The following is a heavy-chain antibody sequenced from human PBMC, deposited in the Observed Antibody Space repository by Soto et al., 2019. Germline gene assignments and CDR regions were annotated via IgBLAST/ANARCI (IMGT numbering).Heavy chain of an antibody. J-gene: IGHJ5*02. CDR3: ARRHLAVAVSPWFDP. D-gene: IGHD6-19*01. Sequence: QVTLKESGPVLVKPTETLTVRGTVSGLSITDSEMGVSWIRQPPGQPLEWLAHIDSSGEKSYRTFLKSRLAISKDTSKSQIVLTMTNMDPADTASHYCARRHLAVAVSPWFDPWGQGIPVTVSS. V-gene: IGHV2-26*01. CDR1: GLSITDSEMG. CDR2: IDSSGEK.